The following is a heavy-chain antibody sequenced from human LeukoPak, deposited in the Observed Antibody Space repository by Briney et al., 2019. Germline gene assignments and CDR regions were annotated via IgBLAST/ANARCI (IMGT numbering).Heavy chain of an antibody. J-gene: IGHJ5*02. CDR2: IYPGDSDT. Sequence: GESLKISCKGSGYSFTSYWIGWVRPRPGKGLGWMGIIYPGDSDTRYSPSFQGQVTISADKYISTAYLQWSSLKASDTAMYYCARLLGPDVVVPAATLGWFDPWGQGTLVTVSS. V-gene: IGHV5-51*01. CDR1: GYSFTSYW. CDR3: ARLLGPDVVVPAATLGWFDP. D-gene: IGHD2-2*01.